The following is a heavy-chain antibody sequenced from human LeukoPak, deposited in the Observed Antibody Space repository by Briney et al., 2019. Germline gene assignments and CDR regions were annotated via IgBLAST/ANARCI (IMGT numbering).Heavy chain of an antibody. V-gene: IGHV4-38-2*02. CDR3: ARDTINWFDP. Sequence: SETLSLTCTVSGYFISSGYYWGWIRQPPGKGLEWIGRIYTSGSTNYNPSLKSRVTMSVDTSKNQFSLKLSSVTAADTAVYYCARDTINWFDPWGQGTLVTVSS. J-gene: IGHJ5*02. CDR1: GYFISSGYY. D-gene: IGHD3-3*01. CDR2: IYTSGST.